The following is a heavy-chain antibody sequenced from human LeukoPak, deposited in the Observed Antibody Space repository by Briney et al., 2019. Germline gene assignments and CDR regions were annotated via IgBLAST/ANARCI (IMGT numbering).Heavy chain of an antibody. J-gene: IGHJ4*02. CDR2: ISSISSYI. V-gene: IGHV3-21*01. CDR1: GFTFSSYV. Sequence: PGGSLRLSCAASGFTFSSYVMNWVRQAPGKGLEWVSSISSISSYIYYADSVKGRFTISRDNAKNSLYLQMNSLRAEDTAVYYCARDPFYLGYCSSTSCYLFDYWGQGTLVTVSS. D-gene: IGHD2-2*01. CDR3: ARDPFYLGYCSSTSCYLFDY.